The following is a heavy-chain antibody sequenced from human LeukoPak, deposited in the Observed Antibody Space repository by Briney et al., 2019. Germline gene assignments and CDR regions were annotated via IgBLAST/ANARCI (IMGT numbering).Heavy chain of an antibody. CDR2: INHSGST. V-gene: IGHV4-34*01. Sequence: SETLSLTCAVYGGSFSGYYWSWIRQPPGKGLEWIGEINHSGSTNYNPSLKSRVTISVGTSKNQFSLKLSSVTAADTAVYYCARGLTYYYDSSGANWFDPWGQGTLVTVSS. CDR3: ARGLTYYYDSSGANWFDP. CDR1: GGSFSGYY. D-gene: IGHD3-22*01. J-gene: IGHJ5*02.